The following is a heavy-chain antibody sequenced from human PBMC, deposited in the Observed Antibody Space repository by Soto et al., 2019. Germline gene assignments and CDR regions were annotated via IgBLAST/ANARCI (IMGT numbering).Heavy chain of an antibody. Sequence: QVQLVESGGGVVQPGRSLRLSCAASGFTFSSYGMHWVRQAPGKGLEWVAVISYDGSNKYYADSVKGRFTISRDNSKNPLYLQMNSLRAEDTAVYYCAKNSGSNRFDPWGQGTLVTVSS. CDR1: GFTFSSYG. CDR2: ISYDGSNK. V-gene: IGHV3-30*18. CDR3: AKNSGSNRFDP. J-gene: IGHJ5*02.